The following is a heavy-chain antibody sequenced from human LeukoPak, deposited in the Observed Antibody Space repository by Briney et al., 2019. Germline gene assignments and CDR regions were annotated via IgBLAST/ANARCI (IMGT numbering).Heavy chain of an antibody. CDR3: ARDDYGDYFFDY. Sequence: PGGSLRLSCAASGFTFSSYSMNWVRQAPGKGLEWVSSISSSSSYIYYADSVKGRFTISRGNAKNSLYLQMNSLRAEDTAVYYCARDDYGDYFFDYWGQGTLVTVSS. CDR2: ISSSSSYI. CDR1: GFTFSSYS. V-gene: IGHV3-21*01. D-gene: IGHD4-17*01. J-gene: IGHJ4*02.